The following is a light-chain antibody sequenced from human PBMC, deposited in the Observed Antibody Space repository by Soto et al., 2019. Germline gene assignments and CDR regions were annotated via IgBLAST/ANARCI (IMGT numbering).Light chain of an antibody. V-gene: IGKV1-39*01. J-gene: IGKJ1*01. CDR1: QIISNH. Sequence: DSQMTHSPSSLSASVEDRVIITCRASQIISNHLNWYQQKPGKAPKLLIFAASSLQSGVPSRFSGSRSGPDFTLTISSLQPEDFATYYCQQSYSSPPTFGQGTKV. CDR2: AAS. CDR3: QQSYSSPPT.